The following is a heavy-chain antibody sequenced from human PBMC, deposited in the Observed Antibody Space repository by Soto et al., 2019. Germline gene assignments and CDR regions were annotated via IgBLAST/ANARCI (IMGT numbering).Heavy chain of an antibody. J-gene: IGHJ4*02. CDR2: ISGSGGST. CDR1: GFTFSSYA. CDR3: ARDPWAADY. D-gene: IGHD3-16*01. V-gene: IGHV3-23*01. Sequence: GGSLRLSCAASGFTFSSYAMSWVRQAPGKGLEWVSAISGSGGSTYYADSVKGRFTISRDNSKNTVNLQMNSLRAEGTAVYYCARDPWAADYWGQGTLVTVSS.